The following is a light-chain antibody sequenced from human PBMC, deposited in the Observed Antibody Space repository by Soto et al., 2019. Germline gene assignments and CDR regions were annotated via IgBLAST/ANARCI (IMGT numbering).Light chain of an antibody. CDR3: GTWDSSLSVVL. V-gene: IGLV1-51*02. Sequence: QSVLTQPPSVSAAPGQKVTISCSGSNSNIGNNYVSWYQHLPGTAPELLIYENNRRPSGSPDRFSGSKSGTSASLGITGLQTGDEADYYCGTWDSSLSVVLFGGGTKVTVL. CDR2: ENN. J-gene: IGLJ2*01. CDR1: NSNIGNNY.